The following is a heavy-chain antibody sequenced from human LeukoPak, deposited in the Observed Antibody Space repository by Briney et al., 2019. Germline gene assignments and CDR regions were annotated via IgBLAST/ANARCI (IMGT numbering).Heavy chain of an antibody. V-gene: IGHV4-34*01. CDR1: GGSFSGYY. CDR2: INNSGST. Sequence: SETLSLTCAVSGGSFSGYYWSWIRQPPGKGLEWIWEINNSGSTNYNPSLKSRVTISVDTSKNQFSLKLSSVTAADTAVYYCARGLFRRSSSWYHDYWGQGTLVTVSS. J-gene: IGHJ4*02. CDR3: ARGLFRRSSSWYHDY. D-gene: IGHD6-13*01.